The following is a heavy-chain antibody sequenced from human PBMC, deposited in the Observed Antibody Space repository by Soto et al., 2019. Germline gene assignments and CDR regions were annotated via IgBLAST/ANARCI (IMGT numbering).Heavy chain of an antibody. Sequence: QVQLQESGPGLVKPSQTLSLTCTVSGGSISSGGYYWSWIRQHPGKGLEWIGYIYYSGSTYYNPYLRSRVTISVDTSKNQFSLKLSSVTAADTAVYYCARATKGEFGVVIVPWFDPWGQGTLVTVSS. CDR3: ARATKGEFGVVIVPWFDP. V-gene: IGHV4-31*03. D-gene: IGHD3-3*01. CDR2: IYYSGST. J-gene: IGHJ5*02. CDR1: GGSISSGGYY.